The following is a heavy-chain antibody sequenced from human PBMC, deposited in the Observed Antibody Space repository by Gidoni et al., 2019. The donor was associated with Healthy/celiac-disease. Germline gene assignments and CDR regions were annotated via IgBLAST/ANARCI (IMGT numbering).Heavy chain of an antibody. J-gene: IGHJ6*02. CDR3: ARESIAARIYYYYGMDV. D-gene: IGHD6-6*01. CDR1: GGSISSYY. Sequence: QVQLQESGPGLVKPSETLSLTCTVSGGSISSYYWSWIRQPARKGLEWLGRIYTSGSTNYNTSLKSRVTMSVDTSKNQFSLKLSDVTAADTAVYYCARESIAARIYYYYGMDVWGQGTTVTVSS. V-gene: IGHV4-4*07. CDR2: IYTSGST.